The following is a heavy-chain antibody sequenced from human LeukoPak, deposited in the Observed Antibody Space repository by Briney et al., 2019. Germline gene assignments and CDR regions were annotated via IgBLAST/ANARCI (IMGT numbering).Heavy chain of an antibody. J-gene: IGHJ4*02. CDR3: AKERMTTTSFDY. V-gene: IGHV3-23*01. D-gene: IGHD4-11*01. CDR1: GFTFSTYA. Sequence: GGSLRLSCAASGFTFSTYAMNWVRQAPGKGLEWVSDISGSGGTTHYADSVKGRFTISRDNSKNTLYLQMNSLRAEDTAVYYCAKERMTTTSFDYWGQRTLVTVSS. CDR2: ISGSGGTT.